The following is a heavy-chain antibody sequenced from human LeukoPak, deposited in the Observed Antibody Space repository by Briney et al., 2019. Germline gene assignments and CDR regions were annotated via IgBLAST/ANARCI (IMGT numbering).Heavy chain of an antibody. CDR3: ARGRGSGSSPGTY. V-gene: IGHV4-59*01. CDR2: IHDSGRT. J-gene: IGHJ4*02. CDR1: DCSISNYY. Sequence: SETLSLTCTVSDCSISNYYWNWIRQPPGKGLEWIGYIHDSGRTNYNPSLKSRVTISVDTSKNQFSLKLSSVTAADTAVYHCARGRGSGSSPGTYWGQGTLVTVST. D-gene: IGHD1-26*01.